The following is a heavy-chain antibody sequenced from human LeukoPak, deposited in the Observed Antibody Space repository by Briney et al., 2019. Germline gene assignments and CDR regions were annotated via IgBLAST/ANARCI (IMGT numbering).Heavy chain of an antibody. Sequence: SGGSLRLSCAASGFTFNAYSMNWVRQAPDKGLEWVSAISGSDGSTYYADSVKGRFTISRDDSQNTLYLQMNSLSAEDTAVYYCAKVETSGGANCYALDYWGQGTLVTVSS. V-gene: IGHV3-23*01. CDR3: AKVETSGGANCYALDY. J-gene: IGHJ4*02. CDR1: GFTFNAYS. CDR2: ISGSDGST. D-gene: IGHD2-2*01.